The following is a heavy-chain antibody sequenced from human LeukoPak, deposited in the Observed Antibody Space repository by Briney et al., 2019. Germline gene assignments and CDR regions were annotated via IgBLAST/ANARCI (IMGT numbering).Heavy chain of an antibody. J-gene: IGHJ4*02. CDR1: GYTFTGYY. CDR2: INPNSGGT. CDR3: ATERITMVRGVIPIRFDY. V-gene: IGHV1-2*06. Sequence: ASVKVSCKASGYTFTGYYMHWVRQAPGQGLEWMGRINPNSGGTNYAQKFQGRVTMTRDTSISTAYMELSRLRSDDTAVYYCATERITMVRGVIPIRFDYWGQGTLVTVSS. D-gene: IGHD3-10*01.